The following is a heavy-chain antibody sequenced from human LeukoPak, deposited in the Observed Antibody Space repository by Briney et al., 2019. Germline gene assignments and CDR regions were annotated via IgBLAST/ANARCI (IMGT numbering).Heavy chain of an antibody. CDR3: ASRWDIVEDAFDT. Sequence: GGSLRLSCAASGFTFSSYAMHWVRQAPGKGLEWVAVISYDGSNKYYADSVKGRFTISRDNSKNTLYLQMNSLRAEDTAVYYCASRWDIVEDAFDTWGQGTMVTVSS. CDR2: ISYDGSNK. D-gene: IGHD5-12*01. V-gene: IGHV3-30*04. CDR1: GFTFSSYA. J-gene: IGHJ3*02.